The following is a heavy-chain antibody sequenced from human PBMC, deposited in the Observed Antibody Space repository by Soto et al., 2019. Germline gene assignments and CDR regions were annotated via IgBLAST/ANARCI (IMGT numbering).Heavy chain of an antibody. D-gene: IGHD1-26*01. Sequence: GGSLRLSCAASGFIFENFGMSWVRQAPGKGLEWISSISGSGFKKYYADSMKGRFTISRDNSKSTVYLELNNLSAEDTAVYHCAKNQGVELVPLATVDWFDPWGQGSVVTVSS. V-gene: IGHV3-23*01. J-gene: IGHJ5*02. CDR2: ISGSGFKK. CDR1: GFIFENFG. CDR3: AKNQGVELVPLATVDWFDP.